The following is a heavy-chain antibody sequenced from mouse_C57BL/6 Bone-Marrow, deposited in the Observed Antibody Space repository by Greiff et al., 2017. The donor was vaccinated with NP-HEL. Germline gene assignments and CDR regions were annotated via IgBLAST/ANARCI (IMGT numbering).Heavy chain of an antibody. CDR3: TGWGNYFDY. Sequence: QVQLKESGAELVRPGASVTLSCKASGYTFTDYEMHWVKQTPVHGLEWIGAIDPETGGTAYNQKFKGKAILTADKSSSTAYMELRSLTSEDSAVYYCTGWGNYFDYWGQGTTLTVSS. D-gene: IGHD3-3*01. CDR2: IDPETGGT. CDR1: GYTFTDYE. V-gene: IGHV1-15*01. J-gene: IGHJ2*01.